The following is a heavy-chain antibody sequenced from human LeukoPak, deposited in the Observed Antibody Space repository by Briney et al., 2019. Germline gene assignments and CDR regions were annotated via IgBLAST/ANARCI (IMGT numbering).Heavy chain of an antibody. CDR2: ISGSGGST. CDR1: GFTFSSYA. Sequence: GGSLRLSCAASGFTFSSYAMSWVRQAPGKGLEWVSAISGSGGSTYYADSVKGRFTISRDNSKNTLYLQMNSLRAEDTAVYYCAKDLEISATGGTVPDAFDIWGQGTMVTVSS. V-gene: IGHV3-23*01. J-gene: IGHJ3*02. CDR3: AKDLEISATGGTVPDAFDI. D-gene: IGHD1-14*01.